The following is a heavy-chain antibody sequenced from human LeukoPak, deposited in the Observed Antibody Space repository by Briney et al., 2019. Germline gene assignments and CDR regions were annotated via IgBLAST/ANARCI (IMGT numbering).Heavy chain of an antibody. CDR3: ARHLTFFGY. V-gene: IGHV3-7*01. Sequence: GGSLRLSCVVSGLTFSDYWMSWVRQAPGKGLEWVGNIKQDGSETYYGDSVKGRFTISRDNAKNSLYLQMNNLRAEDTAVYYCARHLTFFGYWGQGALVSVSS. CDR2: IKQDGSET. CDR1: GLTFSDYW. J-gene: IGHJ4*02. D-gene: IGHD4/OR15-4a*01.